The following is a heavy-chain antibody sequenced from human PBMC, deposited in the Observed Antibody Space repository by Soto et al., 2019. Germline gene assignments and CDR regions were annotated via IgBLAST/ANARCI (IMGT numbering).Heavy chain of an antibody. Sequence: GGSLRLSCAASGFTFSSYAMHWVRQAPGKGLEWVAVISYDGSNKYYADSVKGRFTISRDNSKNTLYLQMNSLRAEDTAVYYCYVGVGAYAPYNWFDPWGQGTLVTVSS. V-gene: IGHV3-30-3*01. CDR1: GFTFSSYA. CDR3: YVGVGAYAPYNWFDP. D-gene: IGHD1-26*01. CDR2: ISYDGSNK. J-gene: IGHJ5*02.